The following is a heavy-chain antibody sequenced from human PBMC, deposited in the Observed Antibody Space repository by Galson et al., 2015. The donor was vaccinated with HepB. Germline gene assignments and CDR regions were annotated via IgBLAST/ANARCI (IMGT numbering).Heavy chain of an antibody. Sequence: CAISGDSVSNNNAAWYWIRQSPSRGLDWLGRTYYRAKWYNDYAPSVRSRITISPDTSRNHFSLHLNSVTPEDTAVYYCARVGGTIYYYAMDVWGQGTTVTVSS. V-gene: IGHV6-1*01. J-gene: IGHJ6*02. CDR1: GDSVSNNNAA. D-gene: IGHD1-14*01. CDR3: ARVGGTIYYYAMDV. CDR2: TYYRAKWYN.